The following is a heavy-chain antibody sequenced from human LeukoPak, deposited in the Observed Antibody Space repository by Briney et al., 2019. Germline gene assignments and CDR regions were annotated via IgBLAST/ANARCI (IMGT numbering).Heavy chain of an antibody. J-gene: IGHJ4*02. CDR2: IYYCGST. Sequence: SQPLSLPCTVSGGSISSGGYYWSWIRQHPGKGLEWIGYIYYCGSTYYTPSLKSRVTISVDTSKNQFSLKLSSVTAADTAVYYCARGSPTIFSDYWGQGTLVTVSS. D-gene: IGHD3-9*01. CDR3: ARGSPTIFSDY. CDR1: GGSISSGGYY. V-gene: IGHV4-31*03.